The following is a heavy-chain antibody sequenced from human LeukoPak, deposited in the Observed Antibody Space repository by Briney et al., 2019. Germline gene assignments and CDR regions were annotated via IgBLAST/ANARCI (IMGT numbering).Heavy chain of an antibody. CDR2: IKQDGSEK. V-gene: IGHV3-7*01. CDR3: ARDEFDP. J-gene: IGHJ5*02. CDR1: GFTFSNAW. Sequence: PGGSLRLSCAASGFTFSNAWMSWVRQAPGKGLEWVANIKQDGSEKYYVDSVKGRFTISRDNAKNSLYLQMNSLRAEDTAVYYCARDEFDPWGQGTLVTVSS.